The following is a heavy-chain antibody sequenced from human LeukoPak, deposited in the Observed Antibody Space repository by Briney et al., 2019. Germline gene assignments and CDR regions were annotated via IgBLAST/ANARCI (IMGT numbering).Heavy chain of an antibody. D-gene: IGHD6-13*01. Sequence: PSETLSLTCTVSGGSISSYYWSWIRQPPGKGLEWIGYIYYSGSTYYNPSLKSRVTISLDTSKNQFSLKLSSVTAADTAVYYCARYSSTFRGDAFDIWGQGTMVTVSS. CDR2: IYYSGST. J-gene: IGHJ3*02. CDR3: ARYSSTFRGDAFDI. V-gene: IGHV4-59*06. CDR1: GGSISSYY.